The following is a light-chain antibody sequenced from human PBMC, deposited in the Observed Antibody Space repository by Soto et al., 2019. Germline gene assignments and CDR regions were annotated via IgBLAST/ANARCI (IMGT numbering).Light chain of an antibody. V-gene: IGLV1-40*01. CDR1: SSNIGAAYD. J-gene: IGLJ3*02. CDR3: QSYDSSLSGWV. Sequence: QSVLTQPPSVSGAPGQKVTISCTRSSSNIGAAYDVHWYQHLPGTAPKLLIYGNNNRPSGVPDRFSGSKSGTSASLAITGLRAEVEADYYCQSYDSSLSGWVFGGGTKVTVL. CDR2: GNN.